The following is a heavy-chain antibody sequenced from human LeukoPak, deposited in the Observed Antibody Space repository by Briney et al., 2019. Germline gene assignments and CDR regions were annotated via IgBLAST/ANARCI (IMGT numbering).Heavy chain of an antibody. Sequence: SQTLSLTCTVSGGSISSGGYYWSWLRQHPGKGLEWIGYIYYSGSTYYNPSLKSRVTISVDTSKNQFSLKLSSVTAADTAVYYCARTGGFPGSQHDYWGQGTLVTVSS. CDR2: IYYSGST. J-gene: IGHJ4*02. CDR3: ARTGGFPGSQHDY. CDR1: GGSISSGGYY. D-gene: IGHD5-12*01. V-gene: IGHV4-31*03.